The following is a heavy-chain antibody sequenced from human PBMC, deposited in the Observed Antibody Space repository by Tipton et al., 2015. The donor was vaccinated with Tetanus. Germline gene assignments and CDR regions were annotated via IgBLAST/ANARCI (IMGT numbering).Heavy chain of an antibody. J-gene: IGHJ5*02. CDR3: AKDPGPPAEARYGIDL. CDR1: GFTFDDYA. V-gene: IGHV3-9*01. Sequence: SLRLSCAASGFTFDDYAMQWVRQAPGKGLEWVSGISWNSGRIGYADSVKGRFTISRDNAKNSLYLQMNSLRPDDTALYYCAKDPGPPAEARYGIDLWGPGTLVTLSS. D-gene: IGHD4-17*01. CDR2: ISWNSGRI.